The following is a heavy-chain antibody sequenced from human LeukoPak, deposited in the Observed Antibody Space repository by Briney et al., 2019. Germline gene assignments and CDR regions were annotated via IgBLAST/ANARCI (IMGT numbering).Heavy chain of an antibody. Sequence: GGSLRLSCTASGFTFGDYAMSWVRQAPGKGLEWVGFIRSKAYGGTTEYAASVEGRITISRDDSKSIAYLQMNSLKTEDTAVYYCTRPYDFWSVFSYFDYWGQGTLVTVSS. D-gene: IGHD3-3*01. V-gene: IGHV3-49*04. J-gene: IGHJ4*02. CDR1: GFTFGDYA. CDR2: IRSKAYGGTT. CDR3: TRPYDFWSVFSYFDY.